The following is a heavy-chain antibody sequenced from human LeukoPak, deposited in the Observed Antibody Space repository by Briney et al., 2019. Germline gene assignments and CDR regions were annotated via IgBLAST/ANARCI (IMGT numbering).Heavy chain of an antibody. Sequence: GGSLRLSCAASGFTFSSYGMHWVRQAPGKGLEWVGRTSNKANGYSTQYAASVKGRFTISRDDSKNSLFLQMNSLKTEDTAIYYCATGRTGTIDYWGQGTLVTVSS. J-gene: IGHJ4*02. D-gene: IGHD1-1*01. CDR2: TSNKANGYST. V-gene: IGHV3-72*01. CDR1: GFTFSSYG. CDR3: ATGRTGTIDY.